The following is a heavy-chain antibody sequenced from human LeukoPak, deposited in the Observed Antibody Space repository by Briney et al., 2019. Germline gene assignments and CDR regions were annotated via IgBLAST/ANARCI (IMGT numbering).Heavy chain of an antibody. CDR3: VRSTGYYYYGMDV. Sequence: PGGSLRLSCAASGFIFSNYAVFWVRQAPGEGLEWVSVISGGGATTYADSVKGRFTISRDNSRNTVYLQMDNLRDEDLAVYYCVRSTGYYYYGMDVWGQGTTVTVS. J-gene: IGHJ6*02. CDR2: ISGGGAT. V-gene: IGHV3-23*01. CDR1: GFIFSNYA.